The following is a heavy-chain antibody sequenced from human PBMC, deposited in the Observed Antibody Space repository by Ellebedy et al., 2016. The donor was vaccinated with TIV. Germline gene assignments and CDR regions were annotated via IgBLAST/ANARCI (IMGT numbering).Heavy chain of an antibody. CDR3: ARSEWDIVAIY. CDR1: GYTFTDYA. Sequence: AASVKVSCKASGYTFTDYAIYWVRQAHGQRLEWMGNAGNTKTKYSQNFQGRVTITRDTFASTAYMELSSLRSEDTAIYYCARSEWDIVAIYWGQGTLVTVSS. V-gene: IGHV1-3*01. D-gene: IGHD5-12*01. CDR2: NAGNTKT. J-gene: IGHJ4*02.